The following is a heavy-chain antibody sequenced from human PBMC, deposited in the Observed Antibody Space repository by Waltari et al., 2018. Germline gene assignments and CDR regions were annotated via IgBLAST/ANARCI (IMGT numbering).Heavy chain of an antibody. D-gene: IGHD3-22*01. J-gene: IGHJ4*02. V-gene: IGHV1-69*05. CDR2: IIPIFGTA. Sequence: QVQLVQSGAEVKKPGSSVKVSCKASGGTFSSYAISWVRQAPGQGPEWMGGIIPIFGTANDAQKFQGIVTITTDESTSTAYMELSSLISEDTAVYYCARGGAPYYYDSSGYYLPYYWGQGTLVTVSS. CDR3: ARGGAPYYYDSSGYYLPYY. CDR1: GGTFSSYA.